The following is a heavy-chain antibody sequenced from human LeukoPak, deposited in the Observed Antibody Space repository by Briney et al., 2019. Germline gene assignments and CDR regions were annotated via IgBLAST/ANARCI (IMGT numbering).Heavy chain of an antibody. Sequence: PGGSLRLSCAASGFTFSSYSMNWVRQAPGKGLEWVSYISSSSSTIYYADSVKGRFTISRDNAKNSLYLQMNSLRAEDTAVYYCARALPGGSGSYPDAFDIWGQGTMVTVSS. J-gene: IGHJ3*02. CDR2: ISSSSSTI. CDR1: GFTFSSYS. CDR3: ARALPGGSGSYPDAFDI. V-gene: IGHV3-48*01. D-gene: IGHD1-26*01.